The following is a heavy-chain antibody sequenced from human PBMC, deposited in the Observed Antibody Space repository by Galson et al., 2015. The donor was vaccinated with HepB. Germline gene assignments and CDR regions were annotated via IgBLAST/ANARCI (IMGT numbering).Heavy chain of an antibody. D-gene: IGHD3-22*01. CDR1: GFTFTSSA. J-gene: IGHJ4*02. CDR2: IVVGSGNT. V-gene: IGHV1-58*01. Sequence: SVKVSCKASGFTFTSSAVQWVRQARGQRLEWIGWIVVGSGNTNYAQKFQERVTITRDMSTSTAYMELSSLRSEDTAVYYCAADLGGDYYDSSGYAVWGQGTLVTVSS. CDR3: AADLGGDYYDSSGYAV.